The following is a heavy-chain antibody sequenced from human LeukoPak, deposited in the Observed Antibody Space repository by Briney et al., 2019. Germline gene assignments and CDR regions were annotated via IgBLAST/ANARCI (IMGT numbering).Heavy chain of an antibody. V-gene: IGHV4-30-4*01. CDR3: ARDCSGGSCYLSSGYYGMDV. Sequence: SETLSLTCTVSGGSISSGDYSWSWIRQPPGKGLEWIGYIYYSGSTYYNPSLKSRVTISVDTSKNQFSLKLSSVTAADTAVYYCARDCSGGSCYLSSGYYGMDVWGQGTTVTVSS. D-gene: IGHD2-15*01. J-gene: IGHJ6*02. CDR2: IYYSGST. CDR1: GGSISSGDYS.